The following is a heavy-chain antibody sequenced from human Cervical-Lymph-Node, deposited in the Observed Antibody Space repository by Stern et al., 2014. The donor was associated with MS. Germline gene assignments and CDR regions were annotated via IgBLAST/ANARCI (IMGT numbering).Heavy chain of an antibody. D-gene: IGHD1-14*01. V-gene: IGHV1-69*01. CDR1: GDSFSNFA. J-gene: IGHJ3*02. CDR3: AKAVPNHDAFDI. CDR2: IIPIYAPA. Sequence: QVQLVQSGAEAKKPGSSVKVSCKTSGDSFSNFAINWVRQAPGQGLEWMGGIIPIYAPASYAQKFRGRVTITADESTDTVFMELSSLRSEDTAVYYCAKAVPNHDAFDIWGQGTMVTVSS.